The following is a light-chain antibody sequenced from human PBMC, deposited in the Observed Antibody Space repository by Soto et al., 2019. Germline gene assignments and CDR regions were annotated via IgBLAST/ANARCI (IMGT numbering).Light chain of an antibody. J-gene: IGKJ3*01. CDR3: QQYNSYV. Sequence: DIQMTQSPSTLSGSVGDRVTITCRASQTISSWLAWYQQKPGKAPKLLISLASTLESGVPSRFTGSGSGTDFTLTISSLQPEDFATYYCQQYNSYVFGPGTKVDIK. CDR2: LAS. CDR1: QTISSW. V-gene: IGKV1-5*01.